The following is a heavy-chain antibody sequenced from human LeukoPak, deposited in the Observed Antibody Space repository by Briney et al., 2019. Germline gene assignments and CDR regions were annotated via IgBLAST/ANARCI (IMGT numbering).Heavy chain of an antibody. J-gene: IGHJ3*02. CDR3: AREGRYCSSTSCSGHDAFDI. D-gene: IGHD2-2*01. V-gene: IGHV3-21*01. CDR1: GFTFSSYS. Sequence: PGGSLRLSCAASGFTFSSYSMNWVRQAPGKGLEWVSSISSSSSYIYYADSVKGRFTISRDNAKNSLYLQMNSLRAEDTAVYYCAREGRYCSSTSCSGHDAFDIWGQGTMVTVSS. CDR2: ISSSSSYI.